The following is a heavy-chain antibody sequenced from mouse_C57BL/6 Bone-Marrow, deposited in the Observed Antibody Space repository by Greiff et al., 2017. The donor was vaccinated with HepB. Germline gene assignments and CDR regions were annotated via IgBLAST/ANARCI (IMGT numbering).Heavy chain of an antibody. D-gene: IGHD1-1*01. CDR3: ARDWTTVVAHWYFDV. Sequence: EVQLQESGPGLVKPSQSLSLTCSVTGYSIPSGYYWNWIRQFPGNKLEWIGYISYDGSNNYNPSLKNRISITRDTSKNQFFLKLNSVTTEDTATYYCARDWTTVVAHWYFDVWGTGTTVTVSS. CDR2: ISYDGSN. J-gene: IGHJ1*03. V-gene: IGHV3-6*01. CDR1: GYSIPSGYY.